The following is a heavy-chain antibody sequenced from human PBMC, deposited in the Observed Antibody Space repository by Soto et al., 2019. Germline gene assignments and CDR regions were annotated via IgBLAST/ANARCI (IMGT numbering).Heavy chain of an antibody. CDR3: ARVIGGYDYYYSYGMDV. CDR2: IYYRGST. CDR1: GGSISSYY. Sequence: QVQLQESGPGLVKPSETLSLTCTVSGGSISSYYWSWIRQPPGKGLEWIGYIYYRGSTNYNPTLKSRVTISVATSKNQFSLNLSSVTAADTAVYYCARVIGGYDYYYSYGMDVWGQGTTVTVSS. J-gene: IGHJ6*02. D-gene: IGHD5-12*01. V-gene: IGHV4-59*01.